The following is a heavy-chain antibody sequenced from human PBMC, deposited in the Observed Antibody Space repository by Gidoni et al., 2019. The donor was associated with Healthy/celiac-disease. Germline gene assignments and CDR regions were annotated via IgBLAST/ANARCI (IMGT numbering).Heavy chain of an antibody. D-gene: IGHD3-22*01. CDR3: AREAGNYYDSSGWFDP. CDR1: GYTFTSHA. CDR2: INTNTGNP. J-gene: IGHJ5*02. Sequence: QVQLVQSGSELKKPGASVKVSCKASGYTFTSHAMNWGRQVPGQGLEWMGWINTNTGNPTYDQGFTGRFVFSLDTSVSTAYLQISSLKAEDTAVYYCAREAGNYYDSSGWFDPWGQGTLVTVSS. V-gene: IGHV7-4-1*02.